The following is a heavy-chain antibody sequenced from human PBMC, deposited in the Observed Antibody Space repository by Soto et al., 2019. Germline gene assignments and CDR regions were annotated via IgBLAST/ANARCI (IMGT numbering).Heavy chain of an antibody. D-gene: IGHD4-4*01. J-gene: IGHJ4*02. Sequence: QVHLVESGGGVVQPGRSLRLSCAASGFTFSSYGMHWVRQAPGKGLEWVAVIWHDGSNKHYAESVKGRFTISRDNNRNMVYVEMNSLRGEDTGVYYCAREGLAALDYSNYGLGFWGQGTLVTVSS. CDR3: AREGLAALDYSNYGLGF. CDR2: IWHDGSNK. V-gene: IGHV3-33*01. CDR1: GFTFSSYG.